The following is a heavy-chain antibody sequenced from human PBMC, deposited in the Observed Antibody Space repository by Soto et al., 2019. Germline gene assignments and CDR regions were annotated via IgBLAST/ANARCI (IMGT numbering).Heavy chain of an antibody. CDR1: GGSISSGGYS. J-gene: IGHJ5*02. Sequence: PSETLSLTCAVSGGSISSGGYSWSWIRQPPGKGLEWIGYIYHSGSTYYNPSLKSRVTISVDRSKNQFSLKLSSVTAADTAVYYCARVYGTYYDFWSGYNPSGFWFDPWGQGTLVTVSS. CDR2: IYHSGST. V-gene: IGHV4-30-2*01. CDR3: ARVYGTYYDFWSGYNPSGFWFDP. D-gene: IGHD3-3*01.